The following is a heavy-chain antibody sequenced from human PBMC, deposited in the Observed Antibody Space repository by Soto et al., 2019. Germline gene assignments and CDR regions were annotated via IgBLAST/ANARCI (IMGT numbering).Heavy chain of an antibody. CDR3: MLGSGWKDFDY. Sequence: PSETLSLTCTVSGGSISVSSYYWGWILQPPGKGLEWIGNIYYSGSTYYNPSLKSRVTISVDTSKNQFSLKLSSVTAADTAVYYCMLGSGWKDFDYWGEGTLVTVSS. V-gene: IGHV4-39*01. CDR1: GGSISVSSYY. CDR2: IYYSGST. J-gene: IGHJ4*02. D-gene: IGHD3-22*01.